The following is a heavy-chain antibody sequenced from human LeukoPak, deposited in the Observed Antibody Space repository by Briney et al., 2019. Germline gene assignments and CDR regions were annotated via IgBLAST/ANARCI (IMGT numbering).Heavy chain of an antibody. V-gene: IGHV3-9*01. CDR1: GFTFDDYA. Sequence: GRSLRLSCAASGFTFDDYAMHWVRQAPGEGLEWVSGISWNSGSIGYADSVKGRFTISRDNAKNSLYLQMNSLRAEDTALYYCAKEGFPAASPFDPWGQGTLVTVSS. J-gene: IGHJ5*02. D-gene: IGHD2-2*01. CDR2: ISWNSGSI. CDR3: AKEGFPAASPFDP.